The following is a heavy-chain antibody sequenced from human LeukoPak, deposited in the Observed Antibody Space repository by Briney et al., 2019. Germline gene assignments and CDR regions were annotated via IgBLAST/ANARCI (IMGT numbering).Heavy chain of an antibody. J-gene: IGHJ6*02. Sequence: GESLKISCKGSGYTFTSYDINWVRQATGQGLEWMGWMNPNSGNTGYAQKLQGRVTMTTDTSTSTAYMELRSLRSDDTAVYYCARYSIAAAGIGYYYYGMDVWGQGTTVTVSS. CDR2: MNPNSGNT. D-gene: IGHD6-13*01. CDR3: ARYSIAAAGIGYYYYGMDV. CDR1: GYTFTSYD. V-gene: IGHV1-8*02.